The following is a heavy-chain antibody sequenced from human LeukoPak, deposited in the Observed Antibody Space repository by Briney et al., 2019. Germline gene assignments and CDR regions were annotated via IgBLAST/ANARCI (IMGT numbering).Heavy chain of an antibody. J-gene: IGHJ4*02. V-gene: IGHV3-21*01. D-gene: IGHD3-22*01. CDR2: ISSSSYI. Sequence: GGSLRLSCAASGFTFSSYSMNWVRQAPGKGLEWVSSISSSSYIYYADSVKGRFTISRGNAKNSLYLQMNSLRAEDTAVYYCARGRDAAKYYYDSSGYYPDYWGQGTLVTVSS. CDR3: ARGRDAAKYYYDSSGYYPDY. CDR1: GFTFSSYS.